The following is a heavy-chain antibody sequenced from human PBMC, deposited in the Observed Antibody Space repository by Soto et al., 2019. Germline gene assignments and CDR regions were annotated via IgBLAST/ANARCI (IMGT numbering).Heavy chain of an antibody. J-gene: IGHJ6*02. V-gene: IGHV1-69*01. D-gene: IGHD6-6*01. Sequence: QVQLVQSGAEVKKPGSSVKVSCKASGGTFSGYAISWVRQAPGQGLEWMGGIIPIFGTANYAQKFQGRVTITADESTSTAYMELSSLRSEDTAVYYCARDPLALIAARLHYYYYGMDVWGQGTTVTVSS. CDR2: IIPIFGTA. CDR3: ARDPLALIAARLHYYYYGMDV. CDR1: GGTFSGYA.